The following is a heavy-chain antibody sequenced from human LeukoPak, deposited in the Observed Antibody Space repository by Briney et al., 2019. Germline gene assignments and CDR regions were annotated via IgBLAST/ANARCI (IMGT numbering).Heavy chain of an antibody. CDR3: ARAESGWGFDY. D-gene: IGHD6-19*01. CDR2: INHSGST. Sequence: PSETLSLTCAVYGGSFSGYYWSWIRQPPGKGLEWIGEINHSGSTNYNPSLKSRVTISVDTSKNQFSLKLSSVTAADTAVYYCARAESGWGFDYWGQGTLVTVSS. CDR1: GGSFSGYY. J-gene: IGHJ4*02. V-gene: IGHV4-34*01.